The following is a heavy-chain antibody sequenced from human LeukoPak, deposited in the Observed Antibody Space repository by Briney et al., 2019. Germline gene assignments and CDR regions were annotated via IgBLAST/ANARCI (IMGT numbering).Heavy chain of an antibody. V-gene: IGHV4-59*01. CDR2: IYDSGKT. Sequence: SETLSLTCTVSGDSISSYYWSWIRQPPGKGLEWIGYIYDSGKTNYNASLISRVTISVDTSKNQFSLKLTSVTPADTAVYYCARGGGTLDYWGQETLVTVSS. J-gene: IGHJ4*02. D-gene: IGHD3-16*01. CDR3: ARGGGTLDY. CDR1: GDSISSYY.